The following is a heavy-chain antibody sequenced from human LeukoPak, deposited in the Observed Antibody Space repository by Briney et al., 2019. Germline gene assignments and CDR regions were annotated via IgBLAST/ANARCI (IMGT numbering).Heavy chain of an antibody. J-gene: IGHJ5*02. CDR2: ISSGSSYT. CDR3: ARSGGTYGWFDP. D-gene: IGHD1-26*01. V-gene: IGHV3-11*03. Sequence: GGSLRLSCAASGFSFSEYYMSWIRQAPGKGLEWVSCISSGSSYTNYTDSVKGRFTISRDNAKRSLYLQMNSLTAEDAAVYYCARSGGTYGWFDPWGQGTLVTVSS. CDR1: GFSFSEYY.